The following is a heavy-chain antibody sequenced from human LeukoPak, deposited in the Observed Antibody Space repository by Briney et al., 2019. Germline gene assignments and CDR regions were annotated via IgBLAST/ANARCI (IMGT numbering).Heavy chain of an antibody. Sequence: GGSLRLSCAASGFTFSSYSMNWVRQAPGKGLEWVSSISSSSSYIYYAGSVKGRFTISRDNAKNSLYLQMNSLRAEDTAVYYCARFMVTVYAFDIWGQGTMVTVSS. CDR2: ISSSSSYI. CDR1: GFTFSSYS. J-gene: IGHJ3*02. V-gene: IGHV3-21*01. D-gene: IGHD2-21*02. CDR3: ARFMVTVYAFDI.